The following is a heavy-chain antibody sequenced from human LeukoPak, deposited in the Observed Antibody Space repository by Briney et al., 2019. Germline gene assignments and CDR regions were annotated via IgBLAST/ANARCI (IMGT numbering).Heavy chain of an antibody. Sequence: GGSLRLSCAASGFTFSSYAMSWVRQAPGRGLEWVSNISGRDGSTYYADSVKGRFTISRDNSKNTLYLQMNSLRAEDTAVYYCAKSGYNRFDYWGQGTLVTVSS. D-gene: IGHD5-24*01. CDR1: GFTFSSYA. J-gene: IGHJ4*02. V-gene: IGHV3-23*01. CDR2: ISGRDGST. CDR3: AKSGYNRFDY.